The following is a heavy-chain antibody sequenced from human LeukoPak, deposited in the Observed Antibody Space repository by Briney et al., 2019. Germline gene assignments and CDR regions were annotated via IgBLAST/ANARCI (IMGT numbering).Heavy chain of an antibody. V-gene: IGHV1-18*01. CDR2: INAYNGNT. D-gene: IGHD5-18*01. CDR1: GYTFVNYG. J-gene: IGHJ4*02. Sequence: GASVKVSCKAPGYTFVNYGVTWVRQAPGQGLEWMGMINAYNGNTDYAQKFQGRVTLTKDTSTNTAYMELRSMRSDDTAVYFCARDRNFGYSYGPYFDYWGQGTLVTVSS. CDR3: ARDRNFGYSYGPYFDY.